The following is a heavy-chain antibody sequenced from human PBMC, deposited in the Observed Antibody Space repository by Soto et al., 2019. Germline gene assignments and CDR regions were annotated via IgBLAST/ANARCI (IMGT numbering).Heavy chain of an antibody. CDR3: AKEKSAPYCSGGSCGFFDY. D-gene: IGHD2-15*01. V-gene: IGHV3-23*01. J-gene: IGHJ4*02. Sequence: GGSLRLSCAASGFTFSSYAMSWVRQAPGKGLEWVSAISGSGGSTYYADSVKGRFTISRDNSKNTLYLQMNSLRAEDTAVYYCAKEKSAPYCSGGSCGFFDYWGQGTLVTVSS. CDR2: ISGSGGST. CDR1: GFTFSSYA.